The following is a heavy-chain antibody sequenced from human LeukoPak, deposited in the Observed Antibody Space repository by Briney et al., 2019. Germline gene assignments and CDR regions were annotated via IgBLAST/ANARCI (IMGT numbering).Heavy chain of an antibody. CDR1: GGSVSSGSYY. Sequence: SETLSLTCTVSGGSVSSGSYYWSWIRQPPGKGLEWIGYIYYSGSTNYNPSLKSRVTISVDTSKNQFSLKLSSVTAADTAVYYCAGQQLVQTEIDYWGQGTLVTVSS. V-gene: IGHV4-61*01. J-gene: IGHJ4*02. CDR3: AGQQLVQTEIDY. CDR2: IYYSGST. D-gene: IGHD6-13*01.